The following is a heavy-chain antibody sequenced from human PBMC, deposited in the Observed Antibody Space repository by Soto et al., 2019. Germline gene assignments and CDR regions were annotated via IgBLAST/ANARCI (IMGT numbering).Heavy chain of an antibody. D-gene: IGHD5-12*01. V-gene: IGHV4-34*01. CDR2: VKDGGQT. Sequence: QVQLQQWGAGLLKPSETLSLNCAVTGGSLSGYYWSWIRQPPGKGQEWIGEVKDGGQTNYSPALRSRVTISSDTSNNQFSLRLNSVTAADTGVYYCARGQEGVVATHWDQGSLVTVSS. J-gene: IGHJ4*02. CDR1: GGSLSGYY. CDR3: ARGQEGVVATH.